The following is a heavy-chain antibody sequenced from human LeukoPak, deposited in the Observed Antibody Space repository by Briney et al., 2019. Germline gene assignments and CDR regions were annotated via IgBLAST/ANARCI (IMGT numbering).Heavy chain of an antibody. CDR1: GFTFRTYW. Sequence: GGSLRLSCAASGFTFRTYWMSWVRQAPGKGLEWVANIKQDGNEKYYVDSVKGRFTISRDNAKNSLDLQMNSLRAEDTAVYYCARERWAVDYWGQGTLVTGSS. D-gene: IGHD4-23*01. J-gene: IGHJ4*02. CDR3: ARERWAVDY. CDR2: IKQDGNEK. V-gene: IGHV3-7*01.